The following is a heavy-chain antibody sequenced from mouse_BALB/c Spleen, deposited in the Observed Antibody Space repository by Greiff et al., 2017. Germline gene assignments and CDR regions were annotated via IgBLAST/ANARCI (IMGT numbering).Heavy chain of an antibody. Sequence: DVHLVESGPGLVKPSQSLSLTCTVTGYSITSDYAWNWIRQFPGNKLEWMGYISYSGSTSYNPSLKSRISITRDTSKNQFFLQLNSVTTEDTATYYCARIYYDYGNYWGQGTSVTVSS. CDR2: ISYSGST. J-gene: IGHJ4*01. CDR1: GYSITSDYA. D-gene: IGHD2-4*01. V-gene: IGHV3-2*02. CDR3: ARIYYDYGNY.